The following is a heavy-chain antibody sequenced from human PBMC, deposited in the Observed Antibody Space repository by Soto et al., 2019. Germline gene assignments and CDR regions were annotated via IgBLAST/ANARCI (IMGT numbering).Heavy chain of an antibody. J-gene: IGHJ6*02. Sequence: EVQLVESGGGLIQPGGSLRLSCAASGFTVSSNYMSWVRQAPGKGLEWVSVIYSGGSTYYADSVKGRFTISRDNSKNTLYLQMDSLRAEDTAVYYCARARPYSSINGMDVWGQGTTVTVSS. D-gene: IGHD6-13*01. CDR3: ARARPYSSINGMDV. CDR2: IYSGGST. V-gene: IGHV3-53*01. CDR1: GFTVSSNY.